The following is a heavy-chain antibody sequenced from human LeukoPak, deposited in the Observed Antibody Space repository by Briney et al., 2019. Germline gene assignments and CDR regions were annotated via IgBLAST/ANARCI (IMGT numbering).Heavy chain of an antibody. CDR1: GGXFSGXX. V-gene: IGHV4-34*01. Sequence: SETLSLTCAVYGGXFSGXXXSWIRQPXXXXXXXXXXIXXSGSTNYNPSLKSRVTISVDRSKNQFSLKLSSVTAADTAVYYCARWMSVFTVTTESNAGAFDIWGQGTMVTVSS. D-gene: IGHD4-17*01. CDR2: IXXSGST. CDR3: ARWMSVFTVTTESNAGAFDI. J-gene: IGHJ3*02.